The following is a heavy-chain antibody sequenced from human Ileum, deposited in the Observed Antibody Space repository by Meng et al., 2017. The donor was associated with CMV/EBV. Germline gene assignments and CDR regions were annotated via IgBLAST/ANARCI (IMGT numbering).Heavy chain of an antibody. V-gene: IGHV4-30-4*08. CDR1: GDSITSGDYY. Sequence: LRLSCSVSGDSITSGDYYWSWIRQPPGKGLEWIGYIYSSGTAYYNPSPKTAISIDTSKNQFSLRLTSVTDADTAVYYCAREGGYDRRYFDYWGQGILVTVSS. CDR2: IYSSGTA. J-gene: IGHJ4*02. D-gene: IGHD5-12*01. CDR3: AREGGYDRRYFDY.